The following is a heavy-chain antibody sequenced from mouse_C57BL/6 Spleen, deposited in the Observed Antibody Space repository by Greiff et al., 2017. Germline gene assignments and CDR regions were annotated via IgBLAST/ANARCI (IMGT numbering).Heavy chain of an antibody. CDR2: ISSGGSYT. Sequence: EVNVVESGGDLVKPGGSLKLSCAASGFTFSSYGMSWVRQTPDKRLEWVATISSGGSYTYYPDSVKGRFTISRDNAKNTLYLQMSSLKSEDTAMYYCARGGTTVVAPYYYAMDYWGQGTSVTVSS. V-gene: IGHV5-6*01. CDR1: GFTFSSYG. CDR3: ARGGTTVVAPYYYAMDY. D-gene: IGHD1-1*01. J-gene: IGHJ4*01.